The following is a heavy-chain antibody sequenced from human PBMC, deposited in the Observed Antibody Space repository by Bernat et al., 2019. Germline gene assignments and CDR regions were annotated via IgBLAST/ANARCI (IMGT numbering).Heavy chain of an antibody. CDR3: AKDHRSGDNWFDP. J-gene: IGHJ5*02. V-gene: IGHV3-66*01. Sequence: EVQLVESGVGLVQLGGSLRLSCAASGFTVSSNYMSWVRQAPGKGLEWVSVIYSDETTYYADSVKGRFTISRDNSKNTLYLQMNSLRAEDTAVYYCAKDHRSGDNWFDPWGQGTLVTVSS. CDR1: GFTVSSNY. D-gene: IGHD3-3*01. CDR2: IYSDETT.